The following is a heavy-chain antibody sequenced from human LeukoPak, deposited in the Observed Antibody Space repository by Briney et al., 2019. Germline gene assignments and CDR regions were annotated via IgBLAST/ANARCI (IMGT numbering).Heavy chain of an antibody. Sequence: ASVKVSCKASGYTFTSYDINWVRQATGQGLEWMGWTNPNSGNTGYAQKFQGRVTMTRNTSISTAYMELSSLRSEDTAVYYCARGGSGYTIFGVVIGYYGMDVWGQGTTVTVSS. CDR2: TNPNSGNT. D-gene: IGHD3-3*01. V-gene: IGHV1-8*01. CDR3: ARGGSGYTIFGVVIGYYGMDV. J-gene: IGHJ6*02. CDR1: GYTFTSYD.